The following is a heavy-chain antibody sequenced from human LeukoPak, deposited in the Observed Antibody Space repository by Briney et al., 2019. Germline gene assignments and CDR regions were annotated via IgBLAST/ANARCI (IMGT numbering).Heavy chain of an antibody. J-gene: IGHJ4*02. V-gene: IGHV3-20*04. CDR2: ISWNANKI. D-gene: IGHD6-19*01. Sequence: GGSLRLSCVASGFTFDDYAMSWVRQAPGMGLEYVSGISWNANKIGYADSVKGRFTISRDNAKNTLYLQMNSLRAEDTAVYYCATLISGWSLYWGQGTLVTVSS. CDR3: ATLISGWSLY. CDR1: GFTFDDYA.